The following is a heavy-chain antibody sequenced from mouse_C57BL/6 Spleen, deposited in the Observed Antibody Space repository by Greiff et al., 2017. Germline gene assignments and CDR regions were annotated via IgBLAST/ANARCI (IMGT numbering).Heavy chain of an antibody. D-gene: IGHD4-1*02. J-gene: IGHJ2*01. Sequence: EVKLVESGPGLVKPSQSLSLTCSVTGYSITSGYYWNWIRQFPGNKLEWMGYISYDGSNNYNPSLKNRISITRDTSKNQFFLKLNSVTTEDTATYYCARVSNWYYFDYWGQGTTLTVSS. CDR1: GYSITSGYY. V-gene: IGHV3-6*01. CDR3: ARVSNWYYFDY. CDR2: ISYDGSN.